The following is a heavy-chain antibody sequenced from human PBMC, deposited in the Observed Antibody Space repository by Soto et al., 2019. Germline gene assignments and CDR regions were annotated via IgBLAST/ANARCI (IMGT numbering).Heavy chain of an antibody. J-gene: IGHJ3*02. CDR2: IYYSGST. D-gene: IGHD1-1*01. CDR3: ARYNWGAMGAFDI. V-gene: IGHV4-59*01. Sequence: QVQLQESGPGLVKPSETLSLTCTVSGGSISSYYWSWIRQPPGKGLEWIGYIYYSGSTNYNPSLKSRVTILVDTSKNQFSLKLSSVTAADTAVYYCARYNWGAMGAFDIWGQGTMVTVSS. CDR1: GGSISSYY.